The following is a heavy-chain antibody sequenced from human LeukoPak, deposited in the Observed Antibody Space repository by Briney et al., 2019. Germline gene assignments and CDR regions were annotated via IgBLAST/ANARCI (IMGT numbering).Heavy chain of an antibody. V-gene: IGHV7-4-1*02. J-gene: IGHJ5*02. CDR3: ARDPHHSDYDWFDP. CDR2: INTNTGNP. Sequence: ASVKVSCKASGYTFTSYAMNWVRQAPGQGLEWMGWINTNTGNPTYAQGFTGRFVFSLDTSVSTAYLQISSLKAEDTAVYYCARDPHHSDYDWFDPWGQGTLVTVSS. CDR1: GYTFTSYA. D-gene: IGHD5-12*01.